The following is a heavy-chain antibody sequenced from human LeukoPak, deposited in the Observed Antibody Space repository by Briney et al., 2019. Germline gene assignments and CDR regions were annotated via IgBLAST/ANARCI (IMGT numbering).Heavy chain of an antibody. D-gene: IGHD5-18*01. J-gene: IGHJ4*02. CDR1: GGSISSYY. Sequence: SETLSLTCTVSGGSISSYYWSWIRQPAGKGLEWIGRIYTSGSTNYNPSLKSRVTMSVDTSKNQFSLKLSSVTAADTAVYYCARLMMKNTAMVLSHPNWGQGTLVTVSS. CDR3: ARLMMKNTAMVLSHPN. V-gene: IGHV4-4*07. CDR2: IYTSGST.